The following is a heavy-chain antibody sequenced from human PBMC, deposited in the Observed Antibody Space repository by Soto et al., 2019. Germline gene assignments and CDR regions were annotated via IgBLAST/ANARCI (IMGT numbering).Heavy chain of an antibody. D-gene: IGHD3-16*01. CDR2: IYYSGST. CDR3: ARSGFELWGSYDIYYYYGMDV. Sequence: SETLSLTCTASGGSISSYYWSWIRQPPGKRLEWIEYIYYSGSTNYNPSLKSRVTISVDTSKNQFSLKLSSVTAADTAVYYCARSGFELWGSYDIYYYYGMDVWGQGTTVTVSS. J-gene: IGHJ6*02. CDR1: GGSISSYY. V-gene: IGHV4-59*01.